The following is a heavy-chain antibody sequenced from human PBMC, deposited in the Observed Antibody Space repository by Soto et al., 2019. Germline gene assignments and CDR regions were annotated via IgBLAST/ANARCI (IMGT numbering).Heavy chain of an antibody. CDR1: GFTFSTYA. J-gene: IGHJ4*02. V-gene: IGHV3-23*01. Sequence: RLSCAASGFTFSTYAMNCVRQAPGKGLEWVSAIIGDGGNTYYADFVKGRFTISRDNSKNTLYLQMNSLRAEDTAVYYCAKARIEIWLRSGFDYWGQGTLVTVSS. CDR2: IIGDGGNT. D-gene: IGHD5-18*01. CDR3: AKARIEIWLRSGFDY.